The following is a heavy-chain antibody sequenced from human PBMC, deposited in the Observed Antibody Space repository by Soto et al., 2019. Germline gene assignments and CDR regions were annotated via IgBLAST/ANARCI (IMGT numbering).Heavy chain of an antibody. CDR1: GLSFSSFG. J-gene: IGHJ6*02. Sequence: QMQLVESGGGVVQPGGSLRLSCAVSGLSFSSFGMHWVRQAPGKGLEWVAFIRDDGIKIFYGDAVKGRFTISRDNSDNTLSLQMSSLGVEDTGVYFCARQSVRYGMDVWGQGTTVTVSS. CDR2: IRDDGIKI. V-gene: IGHV3-30*02. CDR3: ARQSVRYGMDV.